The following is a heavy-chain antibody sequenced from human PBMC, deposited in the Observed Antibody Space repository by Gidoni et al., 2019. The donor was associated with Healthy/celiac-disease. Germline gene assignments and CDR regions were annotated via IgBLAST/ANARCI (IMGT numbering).Heavy chain of an antibody. CDR2: IYWDYAK. Sequence: QITLKESGPTLGKPTQTLTLTCTFSGGSLSTSGVGVGWIRQPPGKALEWLALIYWDYAKRYSPSLKSRLTITKDTSKNQVVLTMTNMDPVDTATYYCAYIGYGDPFDYWGQGTLVPVSS. D-gene: IGHD4-17*01. CDR3: AYIGYGDPFDY. V-gene: IGHV2-5*02. CDR1: GGSLSTSGVG. J-gene: IGHJ4*02.